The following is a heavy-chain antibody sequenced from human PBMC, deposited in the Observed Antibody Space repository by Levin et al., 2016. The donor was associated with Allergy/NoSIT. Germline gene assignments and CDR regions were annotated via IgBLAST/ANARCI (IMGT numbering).Heavy chain of an antibody. Sequence: GESLKISCAASGFTFSSYSMNWVRQAPGKGLEWVSSISSSSSYKYYADSVKGRFTISRDNSKNTLYLQMNSLRAEDTAVYYCAKELVPAAGYYYYYMDVWGKGTTVTVSS. CDR1: GFTFSSYS. J-gene: IGHJ6*03. D-gene: IGHD2-2*01. CDR2: ISSSSSYK. V-gene: IGHV3-21*01. CDR3: AKELVPAAGYYYYYMDV.